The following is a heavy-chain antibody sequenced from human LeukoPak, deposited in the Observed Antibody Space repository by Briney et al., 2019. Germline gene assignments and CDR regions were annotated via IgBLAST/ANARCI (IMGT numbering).Heavy chain of an antibody. D-gene: IGHD2-15*01. Sequence: GGSLRLSCAASGFIFRSYAMHWVRQAPGKGLEWVAAVSYDGSNEYYADSVKGRFTISRDNSKNTLYVQMNSLRAADTAVYYCARGGTLPDYWGQGTPVTVSS. J-gene: IGHJ4*02. V-gene: IGHV3-30-3*01. CDR1: GFIFRSYA. CDR3: ARGGTLPDY. CDR2: VSYDGSNE.